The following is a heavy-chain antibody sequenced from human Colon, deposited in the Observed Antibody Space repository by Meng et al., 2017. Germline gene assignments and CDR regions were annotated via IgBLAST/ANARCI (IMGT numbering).Heavy chain of an antibody. CDR1: GDSIRSDIW. V-gene: IGHV4-4*02. CDR3: GRDQGRELINH. J-gene: IGHJ4*02. D-gene: IGHD1-7*01. Sequence: QVALEESGPGLVKPSGTLSLTCTVSGDSIRSDIWWGWVRQPPGKGLEWIGEVYHRGDTNYNPSLKSRADISVDKSKNQFYLSLFSVTAADTAVYYCGRDQGRELINHWGQGTLVTASS. CDR2: VYHRGDT.